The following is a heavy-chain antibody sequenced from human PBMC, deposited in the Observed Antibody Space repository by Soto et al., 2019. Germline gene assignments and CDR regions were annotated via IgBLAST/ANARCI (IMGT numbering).Heavy chain of an antibody. V-gene: IGHV1-69*01. J-gene: IGHJ5*02. CDR3: AREKRPYSSPGIWFDP. Sequence: QVQLVQSGAEVKKPGSSVKVSCKASGGTFSSYAISWVRQAPGQGLEWMGGIIPIFGTANYAQKFQGRVTITADDSTSTAYMELSSLRSEDTAVYYCAREKRPYSSPGIWFDPWGQGTLVTVSS. CDR2: IIPIFGTA. D-gene: IGHD6-13*01. CDR1: GGTFSSYA.